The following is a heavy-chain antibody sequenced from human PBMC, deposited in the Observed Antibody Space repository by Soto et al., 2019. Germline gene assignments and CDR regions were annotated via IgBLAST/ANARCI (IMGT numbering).Heavy chain of an antibody. CDR2: IIPIFGTT. CDR1: ADSFSSYG. D-gene: IGHD3-3*01. J-gene: IGHJ4*02. Sequence: QVQLVQSGAEVKELGSAVKVSCKAPADSFSSYGISWVRQAPGQGLEWMGGIIPIFGTTNYAEKFQGRVTITADESTNTAYMELSRLRSEDTALYYCARVFPDGWVEPGVVRGYLDTWGRGTLVTVSS. CDR3: ARVFPDGWVEPGVVRGYLDT. V-gene: IGHV1-69*01.